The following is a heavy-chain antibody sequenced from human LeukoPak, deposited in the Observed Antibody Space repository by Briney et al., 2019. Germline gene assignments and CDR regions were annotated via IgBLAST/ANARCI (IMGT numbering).Heavy chain of an antibody. V-gene: IGHV3-23*01. CDR3: AKYESSGSYRPFDY. Sequence: GGSLRLSYAASGFTFSSYAMGWVRQAPGKGLEWVSSITGTGGYTYYADSVKGRFTISRDNSKNTLYLQMNSLRAEDTAIYYCAKYESSGSYRPFDYCGQGTLVTVSS. D-gene: IGHD3-22*01. CDR2: ITGTGGYT. CDR1: GFTFSSYA. J-gene: IGHJ4*02.